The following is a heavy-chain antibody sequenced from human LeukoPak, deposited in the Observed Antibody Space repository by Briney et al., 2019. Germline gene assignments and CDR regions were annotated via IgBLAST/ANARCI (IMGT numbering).Heavy chain of an antibody. CDR2: IYYSGST. CDR1: GGSISSYY. V-gene: IGHV4-59*01. CDR3: ARGWKRIKSYYYDSSGHPTYAFDI. D-gene: IGHD3-22*01. J-gene: IGHJ3*02. Sequence: SETLSLTCTVSGGSISSYYWSWIRQPPGKGLDWIGYIYYSGSTNYNPSLKSRVTISVDTSKNQFSLKLSSVTAADTAVYYCARGWKRIKSYYYDSSGHPTYAFDIWGQGTMVTVSS.